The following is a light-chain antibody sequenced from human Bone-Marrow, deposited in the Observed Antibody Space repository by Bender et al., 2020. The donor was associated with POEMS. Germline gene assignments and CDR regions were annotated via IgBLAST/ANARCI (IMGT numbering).Light chain of an antibody. CDR1: CSNIGSNS. V-gene: IGLV1-44*01. CDR2: SNN. Sequence: QSVLTQPPSVSGAPGQRVTISCSGTCSNIGSNSVNWYQQFPGTAPKLLIYSNNQRPSGIPDRFSGSKSGTSASLAISGLQSEDEADYYCSAWDDSLNGRVFGGGTKLTVL. CDR3: SAWDDSLNGRV. J-gene: IGLJ3*02.